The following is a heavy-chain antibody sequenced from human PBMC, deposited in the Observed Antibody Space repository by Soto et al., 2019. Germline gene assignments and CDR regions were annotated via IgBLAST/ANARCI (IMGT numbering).Heavy chain of an antibody. CDR3: ARGFGAKWLVFPFDF. D-gene: IGHD6-19*01. Sequence: PSETLSLTCAVSGGSISSYYWSWLRQPPGKGLEWIGYIYYSGSTGYNPSLKSRVTISVDTSKNKFSLKLSSVTAADTAVYYCARGFGAKWLVFPFDFWGQGTLVTVSS. V-gene: IGHV4-59*01. CDR1: GGSISSYY. CDR2: IYYSGST. J-gene: IGHJ4*02.